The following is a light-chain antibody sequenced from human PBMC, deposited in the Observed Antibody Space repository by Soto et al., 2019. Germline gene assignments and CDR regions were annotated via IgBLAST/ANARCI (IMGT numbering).Light chain of an antibody. J-gene: IGKJ2*01. V-gene: IGKV3-20*01. CDR3: QQYGSSPPYT. CDR2: GAS. CDR1: QSVSSSY. Sequence: EIVLTQSPGTLSLSPGERATLSCRASQSVSSSYLAWYQQKPGQAPRLLIYGASSRATGIPDRFSGSGSGKDFNLTISRLEPEDFAVYYCQQYGSSPPYTFGQGTKLEI.